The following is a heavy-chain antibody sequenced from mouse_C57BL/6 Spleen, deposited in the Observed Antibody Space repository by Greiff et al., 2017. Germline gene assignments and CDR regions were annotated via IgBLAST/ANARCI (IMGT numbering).Heavy chain of an antibody. V-gene: IGHV1-26*01. CDR2: INPNNGGT. CDR1: GYTFTDYY. J-gene: IGHJ4*01. Sequence: EVQLQQSGPELVKPGASVKISCKASGYTFTDYYMNWVKQSHGKSLEWIGDINPNNGGTSYNQKFKGKATLTVDKSSSTAYMELRSLTSEDSAVYYCARSEMDYWGLGTSVTVSS. CDR3: ARSEMDY.